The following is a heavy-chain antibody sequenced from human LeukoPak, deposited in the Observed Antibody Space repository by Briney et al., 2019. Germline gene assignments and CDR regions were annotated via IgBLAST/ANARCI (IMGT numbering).Heavy chain of an antibody. Sequence: SETLSLTCTVSGDSIISYYWSWLRQPPGKGLEWVGYIYYSGSTNYNPSLKSRVTMSVDTSMNQFSLKLRSVTAADTAVYYCARGPTSSWFHGLDPWGQGTLVTVSS. J-gene: IGHJ5*02. CDR1: GDSIISYY. D-gene: IGHD6-13*01. CDR3: ARGPTSSWFHGLDP. CDR2: IYYSGST. V-gene: IGHV4-59*01.